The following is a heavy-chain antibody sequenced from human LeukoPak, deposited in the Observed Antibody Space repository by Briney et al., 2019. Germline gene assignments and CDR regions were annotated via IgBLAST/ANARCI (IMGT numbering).Heavy chain of an antibody. CDR2: INPSGGST. V-gene: IGHV1-46*01. D-gene: IGHD3-3*01. CDR3: AIHRTYYDFWSGYSASWDY. CDR1: GYTFTSYY. J-gene: IGHJ4*02. Sequence: GASVKVSCKASGYTFTSYYMHWVRQAPGQGLEWMGIINPSGGSTSYAQKFQGRVTMTRNTSISTAYMELSSLRSEDTAVYYCAIHRTYYDFWSGYSASWDYWGQGALVTVSS.